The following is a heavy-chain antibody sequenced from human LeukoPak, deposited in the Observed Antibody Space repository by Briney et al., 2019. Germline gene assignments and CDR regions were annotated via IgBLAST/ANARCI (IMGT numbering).Heavy chain of an antibody. D-gene: IGHD1-26*01. CDR2: ISSSSSYI. CDR1: GFTLSTYS. J-gene: IGHJ4*02. Sequence: GGSLRLSCAVSGFTLSTYSMNWVRQAPRKGLEWVSSISSSSSYIYYADSVKGRFTISRDNAKNSLYLQMNSLRAEDTAVYHCAREISGTYYIDCWGQGTLVTVSS. CDR3: AREISGTYYIDC. V-gene: IGHV3-21*01.